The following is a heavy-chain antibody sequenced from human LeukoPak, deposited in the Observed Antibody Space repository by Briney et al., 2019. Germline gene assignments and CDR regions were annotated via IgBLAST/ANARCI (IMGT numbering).Heavy chain of an antibody. D-gene: IGHD6-6*01. CDR3: ARGFRGGSERRIAARRFDP. CDR2: INHSGST. Sequence: PGGSLRLSCAASGFTFSDYYMSWIRQPPGKGLEWIGEINHSGSTNYNPSLKSRVTISVDTSKNQFSLKLSSVTAADTAVYYCARGFRGGSERRIAARRFDPWGQGTLVTVSS. V-gene: IGHV4-34*01. J-gene: IGHJ5*02. CDR1: GFTFSDYY.